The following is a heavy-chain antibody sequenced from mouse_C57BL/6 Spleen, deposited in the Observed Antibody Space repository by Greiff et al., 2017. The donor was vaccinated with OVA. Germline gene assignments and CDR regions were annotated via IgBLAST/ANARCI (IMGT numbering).Heavy chain of an antibody. J-gene: IGHJ1*03. CDR2: IDPSDSET. Sequence: QVQLQQPGAELVRPGSSVKLSCKASGYTFTSYWMHWVKQRPIQGLEWIGNIDPSDSETHYNQKFTDKATLTVDKSSSTAYMQLSSLTSDDAAVYYCAISGYYYGSIYWYCDVWGTGTTVTVSS. V-gene: IGHV1-52*01. CDR1: GYTFTSYW. D-gene: IGHD1-1*01. CDR3: AISGYYYGSIYWYCDV.